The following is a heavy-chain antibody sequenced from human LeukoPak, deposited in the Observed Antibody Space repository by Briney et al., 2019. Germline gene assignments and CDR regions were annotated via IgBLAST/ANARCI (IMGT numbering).Heavy chain of an antibody. CDR1: GFTFSTYS. J-gene: IGHJ5*02. D-gene: IGHD3-10*01. Sequence: GGSPRLSCAASGFTFSTYSMNWVRQAPGKGLEWVSFISSSSSSIYYADSVKGRFTVSRDNAKNSLYLQMNSLGAEDKAVYYCARAMVRNSNWFDPWGQGTLVTVSS. CDR3: ARAMVRNSNWFDP. CDR2: ISSSSSSI. V-gene: IGHV3-21*01.